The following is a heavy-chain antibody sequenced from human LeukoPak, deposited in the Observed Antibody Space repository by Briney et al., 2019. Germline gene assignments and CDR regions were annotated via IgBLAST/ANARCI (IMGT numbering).Heavy chain of an antibody. CDR2: ISAYNGDT. Sequence: ASVKVSCKASGFIFTSYGITWVRQAPGQGLEWLGWISAYNGDTKYAQKLQGRVTMTTDTSTGTAYMDLRSLRSDDTAVYYCARIADYSLNWYFDLWGRGTLVTVSS. J-gene: IGHJ2*01. V-gene: IGHV1-18*01. CDR1: GFIFTSYG. D-gene: IGHD4-11*01. CDR3: ARIADYSLNWYFDL.